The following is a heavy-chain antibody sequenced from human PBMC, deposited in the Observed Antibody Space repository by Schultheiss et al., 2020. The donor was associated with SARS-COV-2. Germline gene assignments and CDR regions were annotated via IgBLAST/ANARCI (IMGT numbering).Heavy chain of an antibody. V-gene: IGHV3-30*03. CDR3: ARDRAVTTIYYYYGMDV. D-gene: IGHD4-17*01. J-gene: IGHJ6*02. CDR2: ISYDGSNK. CDR1: GFTFSSYG. Sequence: GGSLRLSCAASGFTFSSYGMHWVRQAPGKGLEWVAVISYDGSNKYYADSVKGRFTISRDNAKNSLSLQMNSLRAEDTAVYYCARDRAVTTIYYYYGMDVWGQGTTVTVSS.